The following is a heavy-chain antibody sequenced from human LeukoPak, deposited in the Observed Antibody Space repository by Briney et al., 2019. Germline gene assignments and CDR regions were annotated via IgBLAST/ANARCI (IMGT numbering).Heavy chain of an antibody. CDR1: GFTFDDYA. Sequence: PGGSLRLSCAASGFTFDDYAMHWVRQAPGKGLEWVSGISWNGGSIGYADSVKGRFTISRDNAKNSLYLQMNSLRAEDTALYYCATLGYYYDSSGYPGDYWGQGTLVTVSS. J-gene: IGHJ4*02. D-gene: IGHD3-22*01. CDR3: ATLGYYYDSSGYPGDY. CDR2: ISWNGGSI. V-gene: IGHV3-9*01.